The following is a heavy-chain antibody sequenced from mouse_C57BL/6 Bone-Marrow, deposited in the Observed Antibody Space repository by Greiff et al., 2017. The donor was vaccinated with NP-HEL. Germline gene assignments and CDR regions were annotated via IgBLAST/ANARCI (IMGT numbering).Heavy chain of an antibody. CDR2: INPNNGGT. Sequence: EVQLQQSGPELVKPGASVKMSCKASGYTFTDYNMHWVKQSHGKSLEWIGYINPNNGGTSYNQKFKGKATLTVNKSSSTAYMERRSLTSEDSAVYYCARWDYGSSYAWCAYGGQGTLVTVAA. V-gene: IGHV1-22*01. D-gene: IGHD1-1*01. J-gene: IGHJ3*01. CDR1: GYTFTDYN. CDR3: ARWDYGSSYAWCAY.